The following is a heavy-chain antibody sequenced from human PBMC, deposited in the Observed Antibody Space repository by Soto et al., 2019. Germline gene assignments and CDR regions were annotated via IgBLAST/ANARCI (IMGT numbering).Heavy chain of an antibody. D-gene: IGHD3-16*01. V-gene: IGHV4-61*01. J-gene: IGHJ3*02. CDR2: IYYSGSN. CDR1: GFSVSSGRYY. CDR3: ARGGLGADAFDI. Sequence: AETLCLTXTVSGFSVSSGRYYWSWIRQRPGQGLEWIGYIYYSGSNNYNPSLKIRVTISVDTSKNQFFLKRSCVTAADAPVYYCARGGLGADAFDIWGQGAMVTVSS.